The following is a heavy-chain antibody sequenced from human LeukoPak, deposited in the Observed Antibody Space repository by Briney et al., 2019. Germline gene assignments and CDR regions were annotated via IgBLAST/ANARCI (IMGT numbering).Heavy chain of an antibody. V-gene: IGHV4-4*02. J-gene: IGHJ6*02. CDR3: ARDRDGMGV. CDR1: SGSIHTTNW. Sequence: SGTLSLTCAVSSGSIHTTNWWSWIRQPPGKGLEWIGEINHSGSTNYNPSLKSRVTISVDKSKNQFSLKLSSVTAADTAVYFCARDRDGMGVWGQGTTVTVSS. CDR2: INHSGST.